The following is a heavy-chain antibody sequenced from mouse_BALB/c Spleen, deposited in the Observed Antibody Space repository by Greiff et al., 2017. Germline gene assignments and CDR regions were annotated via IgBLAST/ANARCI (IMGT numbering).Heavy chain of an antibody. CDR2: ISSGSSTI. D-gene: IGHD1-1*01. CDR3: ARRPSVGAMDY. Sequence: EVKLVESGGGLVQPGGSRKLSCAASGFTFSSFGMHWVRQAPEKGLEWVAYISSGSSTIYYADTVKGRFTISRDNPKNTLFLQMTSLRSEDTAMYYCARRPSVGAMDYWGQGTSVTVSS. CDR1: GFTFSSFG. V-gene: IGHV5-17*02. J-gene: IGHJ4*01.